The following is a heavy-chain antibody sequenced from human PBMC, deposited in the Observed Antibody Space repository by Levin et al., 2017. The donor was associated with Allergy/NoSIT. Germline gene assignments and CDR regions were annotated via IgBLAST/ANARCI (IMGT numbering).Heavy chain of an antibody. CDR2: ISSSSSYI. D-gene: IGHD6-19*01. Sequence: GGSLRLSCAASGFTFSSYSMNWVRQAPGKGLEWVSSISSSSSYIYYADSVKGRFTISRDNAKNSLYLQMNSLRAEDTAVYYCARVGNPVAGIGDFDYWGQGTLVTVSS. CDR1: GFTFSSYS. V-gene: IGHV3-21*01. J-gene: IGHJ4*02. CDR3: ARVGNPVAGIGDFDY.